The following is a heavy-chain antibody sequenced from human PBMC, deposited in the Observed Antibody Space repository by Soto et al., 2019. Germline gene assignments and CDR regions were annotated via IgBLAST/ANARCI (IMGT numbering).Heavy chain of an antibody. J-gene: IGHJ6*02. D-gene: IGHD2-15*01. Sequence: PGGSLRLSCAVSGFTSSSYAMSWVRQAPGKGLEWVSAISGSGGSTYYADSVKGRFTISRDNTKNTLYLQMNSLRAEDTAVYYCAKDLEGGYYYYGMDVWGQGTTVTVSS. CDR1: GFTSSSYA. V-gene: IGHV3-23*01. CDR2: ISGSGGST. CDR3: AKDLEGGYYYYGMDV.